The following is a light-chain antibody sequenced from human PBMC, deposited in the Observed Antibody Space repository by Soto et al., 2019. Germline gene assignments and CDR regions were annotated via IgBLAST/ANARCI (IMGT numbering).Light chain of an antibody. Sequence: DIQMTQSPSTLSASVGDRVTITCRASQSINGWLAWYQQKPGKAPKVLIHKVSNLESWVPSRFSGGSRSETEFTFTISSLEPDDAATYYCLQCKTYSHLSFGGGTKVEIK. CDR2: KVS. V-gene: IGKV1-5*03. J-gene: IGKJ4*01. CDR1: QSINGW. CDR3: LQCKTYSHLS.